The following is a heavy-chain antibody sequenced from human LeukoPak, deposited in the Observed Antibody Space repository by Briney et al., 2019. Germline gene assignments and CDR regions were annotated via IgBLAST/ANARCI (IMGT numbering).Heavy chain of an antibody. CDR3: AKLVRLTGTTKIFDY. V-gene: IGHV3-23*01. CDR2: ISGSGGST. Sequence: QTGGSLRLSCAASGFTFSSYAMSWVRQAPGKGLEWVSAISGSGGSTHYADSVKGRFTISRDNSKNTLYLQMNSLRAEDTAVYYCAKLVRLTGTTKIFDYWGQGTLVTVSS. J-gene: IGHJ4*02. D-gene: IGHD1-7*01. CDR1: GFTFSSYA.